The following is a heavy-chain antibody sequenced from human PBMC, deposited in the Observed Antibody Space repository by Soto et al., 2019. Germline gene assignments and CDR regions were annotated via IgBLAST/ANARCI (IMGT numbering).Heavy chain of an antibody. Sequence: GASVKVSCKASGYTFTGYYMHWVRQAPGQGLEWMGWINPNSGGTNYAQKFQGRVTMTRDTSISTAYMELSRLRSDDTAVYYCARHSRRAAAGCWFDPWGQGTLVTVPS. CDR3: ARHSRRAAAGCWFDP. D-gene: IGHD6-13*01. V-gene: IGHV1-2*02. J-gene: IGHJ5*02. CDR2: INPNSGGT. CDR1: GYTFTGYY.